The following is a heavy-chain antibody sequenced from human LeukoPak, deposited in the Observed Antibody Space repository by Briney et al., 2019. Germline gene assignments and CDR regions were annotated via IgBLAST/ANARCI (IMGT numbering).Heavy chain of an antibody. V-gene: IGHV3-23*01. J-gene: IGHJ4*02. CDR2: ISGSGTDT. Sequence: PGGSLRLSCAASGFTFSSYAMSWVRQAPGKGLEWISSISGSGTDTYYADSVKGRFTISRDNSKNTLYLQMNSLRAEDMAVFYCAKLGWGEVPSDTFDYWGQGTLVTVSS. CDR1: GFTFSSYA. D-gene: IGHD3-16*01. CDR3: AKLGWGEVPSDTFDY.